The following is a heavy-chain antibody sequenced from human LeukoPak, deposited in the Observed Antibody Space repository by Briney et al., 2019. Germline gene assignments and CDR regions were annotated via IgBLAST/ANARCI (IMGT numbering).Heavy chain of an antibody. D-gene: IGHD1-26*01. V-gene: IGHV4-39*01. CDR2: IYYSGST. Sequence: PSETLSLTCTVSGGSISSSSYYWGWIRQPPGKGLEWIGSIYYSGSTYYNPSLKSRVTISVDTSKNQFSLKLSSVTAADTAVYYCARLLRELLTGPDYWGQGTLVTVSS. CDR3: ARLLRELLTGPDY. CDR1: GGSISSSSYY. J-gene: IGHJ4*02.